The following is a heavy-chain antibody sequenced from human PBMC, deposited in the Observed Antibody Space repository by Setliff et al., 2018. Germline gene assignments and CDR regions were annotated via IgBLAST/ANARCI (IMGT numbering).Heavy chain of an antibody. J-gene: IGHJ3*02. CDR3: ARGRMRGSCSGPSCTYDPFDI. V-gene: IGHV4-34*01. D-gene: IGHD2-2*01. Sequence: SETLSLTCTVYGGSFSNYYWSWIRQPPGKGLEWIGEINHSGCTNYNPSLTSRVTISVDTSKNQFSLILRSVTAADTAVYYCARGRMRGSCSGPSCTYDPFDIWGQGTPVTV. CDR1: GGSFSNYY. CDR2: INHSGCT.